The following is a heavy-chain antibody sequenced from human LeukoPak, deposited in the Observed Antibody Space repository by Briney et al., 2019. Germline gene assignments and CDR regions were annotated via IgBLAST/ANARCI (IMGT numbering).Heavy chain of an antibody. V-gene: IGHV3-48*01. D-gene: IGHD6-13*01. CDR2: VSSSSSTL. J-gene: IGHJ4*02. CDR1: GFTLSSYS. Sequence: GGSLRLSCAASGFTLSSYSMNWVHQAPGKGVKWVSYVSSSSSTLYYADSVKGRFTISRHNAKNSLYLQMNSLRAKDTAVYYCARENSSSLGYFDYWGQGALVTVSS. CDR3: ARENSSSLGYFDY.